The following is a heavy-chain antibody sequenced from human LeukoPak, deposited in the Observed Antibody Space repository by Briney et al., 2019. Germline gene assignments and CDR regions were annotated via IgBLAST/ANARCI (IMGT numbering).Heavy chain of an antibody. J-gene: IGHJ6*03. CDR3: ARGAGTMVYYIDV. Sequence: GGSLRLSCAASGFTFSPFPMHWVRQAPGMGLQWVAVISNDGTNKYYADSVKGRFTISRDNSKNTLFLQMNSLTTEDTAFYYCARGAGTMVYYIDVWGNGTTVTVSS. CDR1: GFTFSPFP. D-gene: IGHD1-7*01. CDR2: ISNDGTNK. V-gene: IGHV3-30*01.